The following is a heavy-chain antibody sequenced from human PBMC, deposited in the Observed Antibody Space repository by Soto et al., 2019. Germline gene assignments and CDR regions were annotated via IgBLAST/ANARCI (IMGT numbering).Heavy chain of an antibody. V-gene: IGHV3-48*01. CDR1: GFTFSSYW. CDR3: AKNPGYYYDSTGYHFDY. D-gene: IGHD3-22*01. CDR2: IRSSGRII. Sequence: GGSPRLSCAASGFTFSSYWMHWVRQAPGKGLEWVSHIRSSGRIIYYADSVKGRFTISRDNSKNTLYLQMNSLRAEDTAVYYCAKNPGYYYDSTGYHFDYWGQGTLVTVSS. J-gene: IGHJ4*02.